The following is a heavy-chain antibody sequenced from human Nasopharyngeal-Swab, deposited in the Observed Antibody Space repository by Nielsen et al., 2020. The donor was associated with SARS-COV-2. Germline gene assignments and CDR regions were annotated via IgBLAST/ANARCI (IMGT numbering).Heavy chain of an antibody. CDR2: IYPGDSDT. J-gene: IGHJ3*02. Sequence: GESLKISCKGSGYSFTSYWIGWVRQMPGKGPEWMGIIYPGDSDTRYSPSFQGQVTISADKSISTAYLQWSSLKASDTAMYYCARQETSIVVVVAATDAFDIWGQGTMVTVSS. V-gene: IGHV5-51*01. CDR3: ARQETSIVVVVAATDAFDI. D-gene: IGHD2-15*01. CDR1: GYSFTSYW.